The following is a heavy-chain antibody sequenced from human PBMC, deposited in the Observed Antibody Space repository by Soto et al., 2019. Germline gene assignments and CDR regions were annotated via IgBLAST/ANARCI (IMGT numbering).Heavy chain of an antibody. CDR2: IWYDGSNK. D-gene: IGHD6-19*01. CDR1: GFTFSSYG. Sequence: QVQLVESGGGVVQPGRSLRLSCAASGFTFSSYGMHWVRQAPGKGLEWVAVIWYDGSNKYYADSVKGRFTISRDNSKNTLYLQMNSLRAEDTAVYYCARDGEGISGWDYYYYYYYGMDVWGQGTTVTVSS. CDR3: ARDGEGISGWDYYYYYYYGMDV. V-gene: IGHV3-33*01. J-gene: IGHJ6*02.